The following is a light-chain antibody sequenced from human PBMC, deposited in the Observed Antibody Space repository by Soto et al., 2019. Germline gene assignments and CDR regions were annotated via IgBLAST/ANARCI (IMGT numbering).Light chain of an antibody. CDR3: QHLNSSPFT. Sequence: IQLTQSPSSLSASVGDRVTITCRASQAISHYLAWYQQKPGKAPKLLIYTTSTLQSGVPSRFSGSGSGTDFTLTISSLQPEDFATYYCQHLNSSPFTFGPGTRVD. CDR2: TTS. J-gene: IGKJ3*01. V-gene: IGKV1-9*01. CDR1: QAISHY.